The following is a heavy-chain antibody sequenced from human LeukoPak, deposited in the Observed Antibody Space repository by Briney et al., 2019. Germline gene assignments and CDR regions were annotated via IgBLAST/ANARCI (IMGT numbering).Heavy chain of an antibody. V-gene: IGHV3-11*04. Sequence: PGGSLRLSCAASGFTFDDYGMSWVRQAPGKGLEWVSYISSSGSTIYYADSVKGRFTISRDNAKNSLYLQMNSLRVEDTAVYYCAKTLGYCSGGSCYSGVIDYWGQGTLVTVSS. D-gene: IGHD2-15*01. CDR3: AKTLGYCSGGSCYSGVIDY. CDR2: ISSSGSTI. J-gene: IGHJ4*02. CDR1: GFTFDDYG.